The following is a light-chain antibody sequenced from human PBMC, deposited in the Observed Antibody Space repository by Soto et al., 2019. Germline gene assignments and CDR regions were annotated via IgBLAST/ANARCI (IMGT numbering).Light chain of an antibody. CDR2: EGS. V-gene: IGLV2-23*03. CDR3: CSYAGSSTFYV. J-gene: IGLJ1*01. Sequence: QSALIQPASVSGSPGQSITISCTGTSSDVGSYNLVSWYQQHPGKAPKLMIYEGSKRHSGVSNRFSGSKSGNTASLTISGLQAEDEADYYCCSYAGSSTFYVFGTGTKLTVL. CDR1: SSDVGSYNL.